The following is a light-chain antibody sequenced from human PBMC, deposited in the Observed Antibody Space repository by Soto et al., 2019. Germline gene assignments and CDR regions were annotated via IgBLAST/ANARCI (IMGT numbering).Light chain of an antibody. Sequence: QSVLTQPPSASGLPGQSVTLSCTGTTTDIGVYDFVSWYQHHPGKAPRLIIYEVVQRASGVHDRVSGSQSGNMASLTVYGPQASYEDDYFCKAYAGSNTDVFGSGTKLTVL. CDR1: TTDIGVYDF. CDR2: EVV. CDR3: KAYAGSNTDV. J-gene: IGLJ1*01. V-gene: IGLV2-8*01.